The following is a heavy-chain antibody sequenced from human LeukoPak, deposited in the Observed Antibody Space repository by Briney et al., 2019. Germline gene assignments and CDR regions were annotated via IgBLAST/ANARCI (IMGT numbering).Heavy chain of an antibody. D-gene: IGHD3-9*01. CDR1: GYSLTELS. Sequence: ASVKVSCKVSGYSLTELSMHWVRQAPGKGLEWMGGFDPEDGETIYAQKFQGRVTMTEDTSTDTAYMELSSLRSEDTAVYYCATGPPARHYDILTGYYYWGQGTLVTVSS. J-gene: IGHJ4*02. CDR3: ATGPPARHYDILTGYYY. CDR2: FDPEDGET. V-gene: IGHV1-24*01.